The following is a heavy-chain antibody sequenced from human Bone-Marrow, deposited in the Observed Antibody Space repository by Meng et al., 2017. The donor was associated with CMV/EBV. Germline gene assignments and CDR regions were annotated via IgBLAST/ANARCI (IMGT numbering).Heavy chain of an antibody. J-gene: IGHJ5*02. Sequence: SETLSLTCTVSGGSISSSSYYWGWIRQPPGKGLEWIGYIYYSGSTNYNPSLKSRVTISVDTSKNQFSLKLSSVTAADTAVYYCVREREEGYCSSTSCYYGNWFDPWGQRTLVTVSS. CDR1: GGSISSSSYY. CDR2: IYYSGST. D-gene: IGHD2-2*01. CDR3: VREREEGYCSSTSCYYGNWFDP. V-gene: IGHV4-61*01.